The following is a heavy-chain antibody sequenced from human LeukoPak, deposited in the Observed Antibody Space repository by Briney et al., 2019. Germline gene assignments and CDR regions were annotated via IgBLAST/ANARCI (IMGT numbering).Heavy chain of an antibody. V-gene: IGHV4-59*01. Sequence: PSETLSLTCTVSGGSISSYYWSWIRQPPGKGLEWIGYIYYSGSTNYNPSLKSRVTISVDTSKNQFSLKLSSVTAADTAVYYCARGFYDSSGYPTLAFDIWGQGTMVTVSS. CDR3: ARGFYDSSGYPTLAFDI. CDR1: GGSISSYY. D-gene: IGHD3-22*01. J-gene: IGHJ3*02. CDR2: IYYSGST.